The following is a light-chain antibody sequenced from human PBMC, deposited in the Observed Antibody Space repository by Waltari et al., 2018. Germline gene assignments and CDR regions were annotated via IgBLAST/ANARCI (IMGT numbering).Light chain of an antibody. V-gene: IGKV3-15*01. Sequence: EIVMPQSPATLSVSPGERVTLSCRASQSVNSNLAWYQQKPGQAPRLLIYGASTRATGIAARFSGSGSGTEFTLTISSLQSEDSAVYYCQQHNNWPPLTFGGGTKVEIK. J-gene: IGKJ4*01. CDR2: GAS. CDR3: QQHNNWPPLT. CDR1: QSVNSN.